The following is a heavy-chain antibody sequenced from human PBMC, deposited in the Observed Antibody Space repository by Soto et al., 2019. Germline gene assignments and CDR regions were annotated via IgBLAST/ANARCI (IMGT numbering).Heavy chain of an antibody. J-gene: IGHJ4*02. CDR2: ISGSGFST. CDR1: GLTSGPYG. D-gene: IGHD3-10*02. Sequence: SGGSLRLSCAASGLTSGPYGMTWVRQAPGRGLEWVSTISGSGFSTHYAESVQGRFTISRDNSKNTMYLQMSSLRAEDTAVYYCAKDPTPRDFLFRHYFDSWGQGSLVTVSS. V-gene: IGHV3-23*01. CDR3: AKDPTPRDFLFRHYFDS.